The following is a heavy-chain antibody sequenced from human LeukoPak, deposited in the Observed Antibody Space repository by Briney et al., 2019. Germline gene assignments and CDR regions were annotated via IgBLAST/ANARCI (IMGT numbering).Heavy chain of an antibody. D-gene: IGHD4-17*01. Sequence: PGGSLRLSCAASGFTFSSYAMSWVRQAPGKGLEVVSTIIGSGGRTNYADSVKGRFTISRDNSKNTLYVQMNSLRAEDTAVYYCAREIYGDYGLDYWGQGTLVTVSS. CDR3: AREIYGDYGLDY. J-gene: IGHJ4*02. V-gene: IGHV3-23*01. CDR1: GFTFSSYA. CDR2: IIGSGGRT.